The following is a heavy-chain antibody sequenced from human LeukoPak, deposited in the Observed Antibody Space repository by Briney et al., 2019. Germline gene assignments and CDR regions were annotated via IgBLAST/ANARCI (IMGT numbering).Heavy chain of an antibody. CDR2: IYYSGST. CDR3: ARHLDSSSWVDY. CDR1: GGSISSYY. Sequence: SSETLSLTCTVSGGSISSYYWSWIRQPPGKGLEWIGYIYYSGSTNYNPSLKSRVTISVDTSKNQFSLKLSSVTAADTAVYYCARHLDSSSWVDYWGQGTLVTVSS. V-gene: IGHV4-59*08. D-gene: IGHD6-13*01. J-gene: IGHJ4*02.